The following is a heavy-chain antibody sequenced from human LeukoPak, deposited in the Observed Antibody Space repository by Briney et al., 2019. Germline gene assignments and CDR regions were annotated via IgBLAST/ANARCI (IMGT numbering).Heavy chain of an antibody. V-gene: IGHV3-30-3*01. CDR3: ARGIYDYVWGSYRALDY. CDR2: ISYDGSNK. Sequence: GGSLRLSCAASGFTFSSYAMHWARQARGKGLEWVAVISYDGSNKYYADSVKGRFTISRDNSKNTLYLQMNSLRAEDTAVYYCARGIYDYVWGSYRALDYWGQGTLVTVSS. J-gene: IGHJ4*02. D-gene: IGHD3-16*02. CDR1: GFTFSSYA.